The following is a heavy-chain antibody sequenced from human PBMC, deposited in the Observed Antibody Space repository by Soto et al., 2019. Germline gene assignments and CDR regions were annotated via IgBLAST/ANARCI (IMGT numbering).Heavy chain of an antibody. CDR3: ARVPKVLGATLGGFDY. J-gene: IGHJ4*02. Sequence: PGGSLRLSCAASGFTFSSYWMSWVRQAPGKGLEWVANIKQDGSEKYYVDSVKGRFTISRDNAKNSLYLQMNSLRAEDTAVYYCARVPKVLGATLGGFDYWGQGTLVTVSS. V-gene: IGHV3-7*01. CDR2: IKQDGSEK. D-gene: IGHD1-26*01. CDR1: GFTFSSYW.